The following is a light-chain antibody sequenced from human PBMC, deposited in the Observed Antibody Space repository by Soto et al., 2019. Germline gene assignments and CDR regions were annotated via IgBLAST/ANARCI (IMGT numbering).Light chain of an antibody. Sequence: EIVLTQSPATLFLSPRERATLSCRASQSVSSYLAWYQQKPGQAPRLLIYDASSRATGIPASFSGSGSGTDFTLTISSLEPEDFAVYYGQQRSNWLTFGGGTKVEI. J-gene: IGKJ4*01. CDR2: DAS. CDR3: QQRSNWLT. CDR1: QSVSSY. V-gene: IGKV3-11*01.